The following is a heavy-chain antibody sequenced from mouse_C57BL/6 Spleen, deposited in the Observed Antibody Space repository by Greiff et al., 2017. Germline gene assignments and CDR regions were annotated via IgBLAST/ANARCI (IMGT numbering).Heavy chain of an antibody. Sequence: VKLQQPGAELVRPGTSVKLSCKASGYTFTSYWMHWVKQRPGQGLEWIGVIDPSDSYTNYNQKFKGKATLTVDTSSSTAYMQLSSLTSEDSAVYYCAKDYGSSGDYFDYWGQGTTLTVSS. D-gene: IGHD1-1*01. J-gene: IGHJ2*01. V-gene: IGHV1-59*01. CDR3: AKDYGSSGDYFDY. CDR2: IDPSDSYT. CDR1: GYTFTSYW.